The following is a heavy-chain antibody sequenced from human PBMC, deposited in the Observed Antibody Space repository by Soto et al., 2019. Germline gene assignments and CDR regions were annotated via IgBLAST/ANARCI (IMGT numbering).Heavy chain of an antibody. CDR1: GFTFSSYA. CDR2: IPYDGSNR. D-gene: IGHD2-15*01. J-gene: IGHJ6*02. V-gene: IGHV3-30-3*01. CDR3: ARGDREDIAVVIGVRPGEYGVDV. Sequence: GGSLRLSCATSGFTFSSYAMHWVRQAPGKGLECVAVIPYDGSNRFYRDYVKGRFTISRDNSKNTVHLQINSLTYEDTAVYYCARGDREDIAVVIGVRPGEYGVDVWGQGTTVTVSS.